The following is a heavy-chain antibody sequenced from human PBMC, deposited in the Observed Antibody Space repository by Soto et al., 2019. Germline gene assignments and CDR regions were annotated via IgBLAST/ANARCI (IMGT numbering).Heavy chain of an antibody. CDR1: GFTFSSYA. V-gene: IGHV3-23*01. J-gene: IGHJ6*02. CDR3: ASGVYDFWSGGGGDYYYYGMDV. D-gene: IGHD3-3*01. CDR2: ISGSGGST. Sequence: GGSLRLSCAASGFTFSSYAMSWVRQAPGKGLEWVSAISGSGGSTYYADSAKGRFTISRDNSKNTLYLQMNSLRAEDTAVYYCASGVYDFWSGGGGDYYYYGMDVWGQGTTVTVSS.